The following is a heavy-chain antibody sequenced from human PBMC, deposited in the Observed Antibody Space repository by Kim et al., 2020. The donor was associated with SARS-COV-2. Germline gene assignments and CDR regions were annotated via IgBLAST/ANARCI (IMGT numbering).Heavy chain of an antibody. CDR3: ARAYGDFRAGNAFDI. Sequence: GGSLRLSCAASGFTFSSYSMNWVRQAPGKGLEWVSYISSSSSTIYYADSVKGRFTISRDNAKNSLYLQMNSLRDEDTAVYYCARAYGDFRAGNAFDIWGQGTMVTVSS. J-gene: IGHJ3*02. CDR1: GFTFSSYS. V-gene: IGHV3-48*02. CDR2: ISSSSSTI. D-gene: IGHD4-17*01.